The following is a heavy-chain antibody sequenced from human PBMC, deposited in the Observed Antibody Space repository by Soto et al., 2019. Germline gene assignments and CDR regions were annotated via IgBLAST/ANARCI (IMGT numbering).Heavy chain of an antibody. V-gene: IGHV4-30-4*01. J-gene: IGHJ4*02. CDR1: GVSINSGDNF. D-gene: IGHD6-19*01. CDR2: IYYTGST. Sequence: QVRLQESGPGLVKPSQTLSLTCTVSGVSINSGDNFWSWIRQPPGKGLEWMGYIYYTGSTYYNPSLNRRLTMSVDMSKNQFSLRLTSVTAADTALYFCARAEFNSVWFPFDSWGQGAPVTVSS. CDR3: ARAEFNSVWFPFDS.